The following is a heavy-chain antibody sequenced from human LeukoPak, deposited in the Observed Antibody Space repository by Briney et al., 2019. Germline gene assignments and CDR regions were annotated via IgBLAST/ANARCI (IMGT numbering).Heavy chain of an antibody. V-gene: IGHV4-4*02. CDR2: IYHSGST. D-gene: IGHD2-15*01. CDR1: GFTFSSYSM. CDR3: ARVKGNVVARDFDY. Sequence: GSLRLSCAASGFTFSSYSMTWVRQPPGKGLEWIGEIYHSGSTNYNPSLKSRVTISVDKSKNQFSLKLSSVTAADTAVYYCARVKGNVVARDFDYWGQGTLVTVSS. J-gene: IGHJ4*02.